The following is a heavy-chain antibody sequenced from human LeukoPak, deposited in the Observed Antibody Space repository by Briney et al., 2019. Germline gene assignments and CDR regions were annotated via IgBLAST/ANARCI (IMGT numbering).Heavy chain of an antibody. Sequence: PGGSLRLSCAASGFTFSSYAMSWVRQAPGKGLEWVSAIDGSGGSTYYADSVKGRFTISRDNSKNTLYLQMNSLRAEDTAVYYCAKGRRPITMVRGVIIAFDYWGQGTLVTVSS. CDR3: AKGRRPITMVRGVIIAFDY. CDR2: IDGSGGST. CDR1: GFTFSSYA. D-gene: IGHD3-10*01. V-gene: IGHV3-23*01. J-gene: IGHJ4*02.